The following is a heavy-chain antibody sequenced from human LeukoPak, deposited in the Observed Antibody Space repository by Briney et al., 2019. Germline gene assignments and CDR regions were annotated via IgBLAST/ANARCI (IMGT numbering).Heavy chain of an antibody. D-gene: IGHD3-16*01. Sequence: SETLSLTCTVSGVSISSYYWSWIRQPAAKGLEWIGRIYTSGSTNYNPSLKSRVTMSVDTSKNQFSLKLSSVTAADTAVYYCARDYAYPLWFDPWGQGTLVTVSS. CDR3: ARDYAYPLWFDP. J-gene: IGHJ5*02. CDR2: IYTSGST. CDR1: GVSISSYY. V-gene: IGHV4-4*07.